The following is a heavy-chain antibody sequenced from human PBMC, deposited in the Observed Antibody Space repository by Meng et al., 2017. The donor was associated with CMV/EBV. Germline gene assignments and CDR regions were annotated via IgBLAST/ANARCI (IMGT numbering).Heavy chain of an antibody. D-gene: IGHD4-11*01. V-gene: IGHV3-11*01. CDR2: ISSSGSTI. J-gene: IGHJ6*02. Sequence: GALRLSCAASGFTFSDYYMSWIRQAPGKGLEWVSYISSSGSTIYYADSVKGRFTISRDNAKNSLYLQMNSLRAEDTAVYYCARGSRTVTYYYYGMDVWGQGTTVTVSS. CDR3: ARGSRTVTYYYYGMDV. CDR1: GFTFSDYY.